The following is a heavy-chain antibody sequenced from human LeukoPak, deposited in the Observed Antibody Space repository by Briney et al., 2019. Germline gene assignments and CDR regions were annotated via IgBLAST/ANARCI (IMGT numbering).Heavy chain of an antibody. CDR2: IKQDGSEK. J-gene: IGHJ4*02. D-gene: IGHD3-16*02. Sequence: PGGSLRLSCTASGFTFSDYWMTWVRQAPGKGLEWVANIKQDGSEKYYVDSVKGRFTISRDNDKNSLFLQMTSLRAEDTAVYYCARVGGRYSPLGYWGQGTLVTVSS. V-gene: IGHV3-7*01. CDR3: ARVGGRYSPLGY. CDR1: GFTFSDYW.